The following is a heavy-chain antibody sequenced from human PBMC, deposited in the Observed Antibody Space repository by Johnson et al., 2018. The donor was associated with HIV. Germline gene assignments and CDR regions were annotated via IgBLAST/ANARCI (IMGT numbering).Heavy chain of an antibody. CDR3: AKGRDGDSDAFDI. Sequence: VQLVESGGGSVQPGGSLRLSCAASEFTVSANYMSWVRQATGKGLEWVSGINWNGGRTGYADSVKGSLTISRDNAKNSLYLQMNSLRTEDAALYYCAKGRDGDSDAFDIWGQGTMVTVSS. V-gene: IGHV3-20*04. D-gene: IGHD4-17*01. J-gene: IGHJ3*02. CDR2: INWNGGRT. CDR1: EFTVSANY.